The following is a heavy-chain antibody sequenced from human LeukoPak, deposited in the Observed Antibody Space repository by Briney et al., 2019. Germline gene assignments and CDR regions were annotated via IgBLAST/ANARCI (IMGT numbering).Heavy chain of an antibody. CDR2: ISSSSSYI. D-gene: IGHD3-10*01. CDR1: GFNFANHA. CDR3: ARDYYGSGSYYKVDY. Sequence: NPGGSLRLSCAASGFNFANHAMNWVRQAPGKGLEWVSSISSSSSYIYYADSVKGRFTISRDNAKNSLYLQMNSLRAEDTAVYYCARDYYGSGSYYKVDYWGQGTLVTVSS. J-gene: IGHJ4*02. V-gene: IGHV3-21*01.